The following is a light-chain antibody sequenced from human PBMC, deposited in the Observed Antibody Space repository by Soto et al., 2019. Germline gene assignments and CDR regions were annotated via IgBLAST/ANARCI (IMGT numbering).Light chain of an antibody. CDR3: HHYGSSLRA. CDR2: DAS. Sequence: EVVMTQSPASLSASPGERVTLSCRASQNIRSSLAWYQQRPGQAPRLLIYDASTRATGIPPRFSGGGSGTEFTVTISSLQSEDFAMYHCHHYGSSLRAFGQGTTVEV. CDR1: QNIRSS. V-gene: IGKV3-15*01. J-gene: IGKJ1*01.